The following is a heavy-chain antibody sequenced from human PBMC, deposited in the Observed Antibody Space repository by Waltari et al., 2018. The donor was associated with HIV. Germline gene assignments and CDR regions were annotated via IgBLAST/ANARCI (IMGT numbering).Heavy chain of an antibody. V-gene: IGHV3-53*01. D-gene: IGHD3-3*01. CDR1: GFTVSCNH. Sequence: EVQLVESGGGLIRPGGSLSLSCAPSGFTVSCNHNSWVRQAPGKGLEWVSVIYSGGSTYYADSVKGRFTISRDNSKNTLYLQMNSLRAEDTAVYYCARDSPTIGDYWGQGTLVTVSS. CDR3: ARDSPTIGDY. J-gene: IGHJ4*02. CDR2: IYSGGST.